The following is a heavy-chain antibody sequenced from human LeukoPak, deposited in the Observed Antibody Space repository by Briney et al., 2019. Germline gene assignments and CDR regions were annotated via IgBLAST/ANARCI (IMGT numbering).Heavy chain of an antibody. Sequence: SETLSLTCAVYGGSFSGYYWSWIRQPPGKGLEWIGEINHSGSTNYNPSLKSRVTISVDTSKNQFSLKLNSVTAADTAVYYCARGGFTMVRGVIRWFDPWAREPWSPSPQ. J-gene: IGHJ5*02. CDR1: GGSFSGYY. V-gene: IGHV4-34*01. CDR2: INHSGST. D-gene: IGHD3-10*01. CDR3: ARGGFTMVRGVIRWFDP.